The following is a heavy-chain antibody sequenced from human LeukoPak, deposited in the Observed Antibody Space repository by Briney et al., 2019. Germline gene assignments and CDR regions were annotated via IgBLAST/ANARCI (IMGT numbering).Heavy chain of an antibody. Sequence: ASVTVSFTASGGTFSSYAISWVRQAPGQGLEWMGGIIPIFGTANYAQKFQGRVTITADESTSTAYMELSSLRSEDTAVYYCASGTDSSGYYCWGQGTMVTVSS. CDR2: IIPIFGTA. D-gene: IGHD3-22*01. V-gene: IGHV1-69*13. J-gene: IGHJ3*01. CDR1: GGTFSSYA. CDR3: ASGTDSSGYYC.